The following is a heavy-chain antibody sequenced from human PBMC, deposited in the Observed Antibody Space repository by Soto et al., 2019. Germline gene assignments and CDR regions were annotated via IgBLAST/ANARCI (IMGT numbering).Heavy chain of an antibody. CDR2: IIPIFGTA. V-gene: IGHV1-69*01. CDR3: AREVLSRYGSGGSGSARYGMDV. Sequence: QVQLVQSGAEVKKPGSSVKVSCKASGGTFSSYAISWVRQAPGQGLEWMGGIIPIFGTANYAQKFQGRVTITADESTSTAYMELSRLRSEDTAVYYCAREVLSRYGSGGSGSARYGMDVWGQGTTVTFSS. CDR1: GGTFSSYA. J-gene: IGHJ6*02. D-gene: IGHD2-15*01.